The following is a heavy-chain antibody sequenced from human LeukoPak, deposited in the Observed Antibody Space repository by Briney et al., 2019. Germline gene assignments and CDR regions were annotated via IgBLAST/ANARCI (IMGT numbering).Heavy chain of an antibody. D-gene: IGHD5-12*01. V-gene: IGHV1-2*04. CDR2: INPNSGGT. CDR3: ARAMRSNIVATIRGTSHYFDY. Sequence: GASVKVSCKASGYTFTGYYMHWVRQAPGQGLEWMGWINPNSGGTNYAQKFQGWVTMTRDTSISTAYMELSRLRSDDTAVYYCARAMRSNIVATIRGTSHYFDYWGQGTLVTVSS. CDR1: GYTFTGYY. J-gene: IGHJ4*02.